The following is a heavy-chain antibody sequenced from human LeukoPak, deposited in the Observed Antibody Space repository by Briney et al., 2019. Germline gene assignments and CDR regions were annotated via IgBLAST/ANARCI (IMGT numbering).Heavy chain of an antibody. CDR3: ARYTVPFCGGDCYSQFLDY. D-gene: IGHD2-21*01. V-gene: IGHV3-7*01. Sequence: PGGSLRLSCAASGFTFSSYGMHWVRQAPGKGLEWVGNIKEDGSERHYVDSVKGRFTISRDNAENSLYLQMSSLRVEDTAVYYCARYTVPFCGGDCYSQFLDYWGQGALVTVSP. CDR2: IKEDGSER. CDR1: GFTFSSYG. J-gene: IGHJ4*02.